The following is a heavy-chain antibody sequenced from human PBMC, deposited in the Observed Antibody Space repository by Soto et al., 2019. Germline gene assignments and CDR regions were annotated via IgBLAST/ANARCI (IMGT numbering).Heavy chain of an antibody. D-gene: IGHD2-8*01. Sequence: GESLKISCKGSGYSFTSYWIGWVRQMPGKGLEWMGIIYPGDSDTRYSPSFQDQVTISADKSISTAYLQWSSLKASDTAMYYCARHWDYLGYCTNGVCYDAFDIWGQGTMVTVSS. J-gene: IGHJ3*02. CDR2: IYPGDSDT. CDR1: GYSFTSYW. V-gene: IGHV5-51*01. CDR3: ARHWDYLGYCTNGVCYDAFDI.